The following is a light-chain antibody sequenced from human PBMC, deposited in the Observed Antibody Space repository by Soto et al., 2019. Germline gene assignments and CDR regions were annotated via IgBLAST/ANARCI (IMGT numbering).Light chain of an antibody. CDR2: DVS. Sequence: QSVLTQPASVSGSPGQSITISCTGTSSDVGGYNYVSWYQQHPGKAPKLMIYDVSNRPSGVSNRFSGSKSGNTASLTISGLQAEDEADYYCSSYTSSSTVEFGGGTKLTVL. CDR3: SSYTSSSTVE. V-gene: IGLV2-14*01. J-gene: IGLJ2*01. CDR1: SSDVGGYNY.